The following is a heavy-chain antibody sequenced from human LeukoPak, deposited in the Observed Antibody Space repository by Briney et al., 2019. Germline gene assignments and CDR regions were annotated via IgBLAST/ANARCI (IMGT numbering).Heavy chain of an antibody. J-gene: IGHJ4*02. CDR2: IYYSGST. V-gene: IGHV4-59*11. CDR3: ARGSGSYYTLFDY. D-gene: IGHD3-10*01. Sequence: SETLSLTCTVSGGSISSHYWSWIRQPPGKGLEWIGYIYYSGSTNYNPSLKSRVTISVDTSKNQFSLKLSSVTAADTAVYYCARGSGSYYTLFDYWGQGTLVTASS. CDR1: GGSISSHY.